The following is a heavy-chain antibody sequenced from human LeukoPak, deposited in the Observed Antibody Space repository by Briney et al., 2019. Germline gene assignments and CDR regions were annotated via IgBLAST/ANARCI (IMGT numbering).Heavy chain of an antibody. CDR3: AREMLVARGGFDI. CDR2: VSHTGGT. CDR1: DGSFNGYY. J-gene: IGHJ3*02. D-gene: IGHD2-15*01. V-gene: IGHV4-34*01. Sequence: PSETLSLTCAVYDGSFNGYYWSWFRQPPGKGLEWIGEVSHTGGTNYNSSLKSRVTISVDTSKNQFSLMLTSVTAADTAMYYCAREMLVARGGFDIWAQGTVVTVSS.